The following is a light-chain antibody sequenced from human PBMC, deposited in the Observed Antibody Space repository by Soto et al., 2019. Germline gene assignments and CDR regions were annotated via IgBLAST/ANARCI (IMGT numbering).Light chain of an antibody. J-gene: IGKJ4*01. CDR1: QSISSY. Sequence: DLQMTQSPSSLSASVGDRVTITCRASQSISSYLNWYQQKPGKAPNLLIYAASSLQSGVPSRFSGSGSGTDFTLTISSLQPEDFATYYCQQSYSTLLTFGGGTKVAIK. CDR2: AAS. CDR3: QQSYSTLLT. V-gene: IGKV1-39*01.